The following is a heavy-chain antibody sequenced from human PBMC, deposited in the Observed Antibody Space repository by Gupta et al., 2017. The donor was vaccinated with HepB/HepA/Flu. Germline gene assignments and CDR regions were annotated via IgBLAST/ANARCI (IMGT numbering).Heavy chain of an antibody. CDR1: GFTFSSYA. Sequence: EVQLSESGGGLVQPGGSLRLSCAASGFTFSSYAMNWVRQAPGKGLEWISSISGSGGSTFYADSVKGRFTISRDSSRNTLYLQMNTLRVEDTAVYYCAKGRATVRPSFFDYWGQGTLVSVSS. J-gene: IGHJ4*02. D-gene: IGHD4-17*01. CDR3: AKGRATVRPSFFDY. CDR2: ISGSGGST. V-gene: IGHV3-23*01.